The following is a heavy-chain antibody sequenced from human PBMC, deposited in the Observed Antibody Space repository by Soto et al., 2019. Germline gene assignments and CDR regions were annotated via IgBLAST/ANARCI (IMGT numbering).Heavy chain of an antibody. J-gene: IGHJ4*02. D-gene: IGHD3-10*01. CDR1: GFTFSSYW. CDR2: IKQDGSEK. V-gene: IGHV3-7*05. Sequence: GGSLRLSCAASGFTFSSYWMSWVRQAPGKGLEWVANIKQDGSEKNYVDSVKGRFTISRDNARNSLYLQMNSLRAEDTAVYYCAREEVRPFGELKEPLDYWGQGTLVTVSS. CDR3: AREEVRPFGELKEPLDY.